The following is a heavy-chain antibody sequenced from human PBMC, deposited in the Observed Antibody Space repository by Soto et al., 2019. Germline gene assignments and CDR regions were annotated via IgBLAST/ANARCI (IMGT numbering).Heavy chain of an antibody. CDR2: ISNTGKT. CDR1: HGSFSSSY. V-gene: IGHV4-59*08. Sequence: QVQLQESGPGLVKPSETLSLACTVSHGSFSSSYWSWIRQPPGKGLEWIGYISNTGKTAYHPSLHRRVTFTIATATNQVSLRLSSVTAADTAVDYCARHEDLGSYHFDSWGRGTLVTVSS. D-gene: IGHD3-16*01. CDR3: ARHEDLGSYHFDS. J-gene: IGHJ4*02.